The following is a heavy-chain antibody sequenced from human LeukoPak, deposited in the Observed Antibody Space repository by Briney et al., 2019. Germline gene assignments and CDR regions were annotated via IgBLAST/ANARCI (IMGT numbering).Heavy chain of an antibody. CDR1: GFTFSDYY. V-gene: IGHV3-11*01. J-gene: IGHJ6*02. CDR2: ISSSGSTI. Sequence: GGSLRLSCAASGFTFSDYYMSWIRQAPGKGLGWVSYISSSGSTIYYADSVKGRFTISRDNAKNSLYLQMNSLRAEDTAVYYCARDQVYYDRSGYYYYYGMDVWGQGTTVSVSS. D-gene: IGHD3-22*01. CDR3: ARDQVYYDRSGYYYYYGMDV.